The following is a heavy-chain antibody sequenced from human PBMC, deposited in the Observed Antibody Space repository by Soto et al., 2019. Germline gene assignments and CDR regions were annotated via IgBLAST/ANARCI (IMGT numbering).Heavy chain of an antibody. V-gene: IGHV1-2*04. CDR1: GYTFTGYY. D-gene: IGHD1-1*01. Sequence: ASVKVSCKASGYTFTGYYMHWVRQAPGQGLEWMGWINPNSGGTNYAQKFQGWVTMTRDTSISTAYMELSRLRSDDTAVYYCARDLGPGNAGTRDCYYGMDVWGQGTTVTVSS. CDR3: ARDLGPGNAGTRDCYYGMDV. J-gene: IGHJ6*02. CDR2: INPNSGGT.